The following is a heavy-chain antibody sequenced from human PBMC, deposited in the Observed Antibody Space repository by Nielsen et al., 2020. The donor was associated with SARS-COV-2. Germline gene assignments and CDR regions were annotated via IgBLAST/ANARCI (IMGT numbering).Heavy chain of an antibody. Sequence: ASVKVSCKASGYTFTSYAMHWVRQAPGQRLEWMGWINAGNGNTKYSQKFQGRVTITRDISASTAYMELSSLRSEDTAVYYCARDRSGYYSDYFDYWGQGTLVTVSS. J-gene: IGHJ4*02. CDR3: ARDRSGYYSDYFDY. D-gene: IGHD3-22*01. CDR1: GYTFTSYA. CDR2: INAGNGNT. V-gene: IGHV1-3*01.